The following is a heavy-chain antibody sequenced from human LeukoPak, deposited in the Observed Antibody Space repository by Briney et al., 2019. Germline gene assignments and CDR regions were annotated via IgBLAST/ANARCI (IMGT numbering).Heavy chain of an antibody. J-gene: IGHJ4*02. CDR3: AGTYYDILTGHFDY. CDR1: GFSFSDYA. D-gene: IGHD3-9*01. Sequence: GGSLRLSCAASGFSFSDYAMDWIRQAPGKGLEWISAISSSGAYIYYADSVKGRFTISRDNAKNSLYLQMNSLRAEDTAVYYCAGTYYDILTGHFDYWGQGTLVTVSS. CDR2: ISSSGAYI. V-gene: IGHV3-21*01.